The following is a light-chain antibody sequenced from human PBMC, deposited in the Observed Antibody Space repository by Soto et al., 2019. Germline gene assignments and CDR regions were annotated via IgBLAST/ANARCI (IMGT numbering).Light chain of an antibody. V-gene: IGKV2-28*01. J-gene: IGKJ3*01. CDR2: LGS. CDR3: MQALQTSFT. CDR1: QSLLQRNGYNY. Sequence: IVMTQSPLSLPVTPGEPASISCRSSQSLLQRNGYNYVDWYLQKPGQSPQLLIYLGSYRASGVPDRFSGSGSGTEFTLNISRVEADDVGIYYCMQALQTSFTFGPGTKVDIK.